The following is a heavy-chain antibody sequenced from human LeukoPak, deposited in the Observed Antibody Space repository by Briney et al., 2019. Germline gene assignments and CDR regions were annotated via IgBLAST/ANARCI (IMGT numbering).Heavy chain of an antibody. CDR1: GFTFSSYS. V-gene: IGHV3-21*01. CDR3: ARAIGAGDYAYYYYYYYMDV. D-gene: IGHD6-13*01. CDR2: ISSSSYI. J-gene: IGHJ6*03. Sequence: PGGSLRLSCAASGFTFSSYSMNWVRQAPGKGLEWVSSISSSSYIYYADSVKGRFTISRDNAKNSLYLQMNSLRAEDKAVYYCARAIGAGDYAYYYYYYYMDVWGKGTTVTVSS.